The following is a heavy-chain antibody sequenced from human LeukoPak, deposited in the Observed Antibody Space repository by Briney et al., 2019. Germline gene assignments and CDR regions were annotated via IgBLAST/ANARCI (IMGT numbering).Heavy chain of an antibody. CDR2: IYFSGSP. D-gene: IGHD2-2*01. J-gene: IGHJ5*02. V-gene: IGHV4-39*07. Sequence: SETLSLTCTVSGGYITSSSYYWGWIRQPPGKGLEWIGSIYFSGSPYHNPSLKSRVTISVDKSKNQFSLKLNSVTAADTAVYYCARDYCTSTTCPNWFDPWGQGTLVTVSS. CDR1: GGYITSSSYY. CDR3: ARDYCTSTTCPNWFDP.